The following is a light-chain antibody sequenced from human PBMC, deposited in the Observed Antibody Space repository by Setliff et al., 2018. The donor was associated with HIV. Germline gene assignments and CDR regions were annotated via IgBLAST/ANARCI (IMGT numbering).Light chain of an antibody. CDR1: SSDVGGYNH. CDR3: SSYTHRNTCV. CDR2: DVS. V-gene: IGLV2-14*03. Sequence: QSALTQPASVSGSPGQSITISCSGSSSDVGGYNHVSWYQQHPGKAPKVMIYDVSNRPLGVSNRFSGSKSDNTASLTISGLQAEDEADYFCSSYTHRNTCVFGTGTKVTVL. J-gene: IGLJ1*01.